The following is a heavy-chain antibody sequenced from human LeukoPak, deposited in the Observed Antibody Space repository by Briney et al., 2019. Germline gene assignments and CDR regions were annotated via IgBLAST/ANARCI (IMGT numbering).Heavy chain of an antibody. D-gene: IGHD5-18*01. CDR2: ISSSSSYI. V-gene: IGHV3-21*01. CDR1: GFTFSSYS. Sequence: GGSLRLSCAASGFTFSSYSMNWVRQAPGKGLEWVSSISSSSSYIYYADSVKGRFTISRDNAKNSLYLQMNSLRAEDTAVYYCAREGDGVDTAMVKDYWGQGTLVTVSS. J-gene: IGHJ4*02. CDR3: AREGDGVDTAMVKDY.